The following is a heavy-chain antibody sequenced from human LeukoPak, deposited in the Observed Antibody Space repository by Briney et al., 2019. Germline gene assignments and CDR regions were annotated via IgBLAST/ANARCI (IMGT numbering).Heavy chain of an antibody. D-gene: IGHD2-15*01. CDR3: ARMVAATNWFDP. CDR1: GGSITSGDYY. CDR2: IYYSEST. J-gene: IGHJ5*02. V-gene: IGHV4-30-4*01. Sequence: SETLSLTCTVSGGSITSGDYYWSWIRQPPGKGLEWIGYIYYSESTYYNPSLKSRFTFSVDTSKNHFSLKLTSVTAADTAVYYCARMVAATNWFDPWGRGTLVTVSS.